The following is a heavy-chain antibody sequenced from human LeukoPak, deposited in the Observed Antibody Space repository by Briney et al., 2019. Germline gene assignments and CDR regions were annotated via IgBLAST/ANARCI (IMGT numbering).Heavy chain of an antibody. V-gene: IGHV1-69*05. CDR1: GGTFSSYA. D-gene: IGHD6-19*01. J-gene: IGHJ3*02. CDR2: IIPIFGTA. Sequence: SVKVFCKASGGTFSSYAISWVRQASGQGLEWMGGIIPIFGTANYAQKFQGRVTITTDESTSTAYMELSSLRSEDTAVYYCAKEAQWLHAFDIWGQGTMVTVSS. CDR3: AKEAQWLHAFDI.